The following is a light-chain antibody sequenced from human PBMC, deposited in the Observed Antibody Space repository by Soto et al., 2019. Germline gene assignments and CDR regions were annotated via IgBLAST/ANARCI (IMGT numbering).Light chain of an antibody. CDR2: DVS. Sequence: LTQPASVSGSPGQSITISCTGTSSDVGGYNYVSWYQQHPGKAPKLMIYDVSHRPSGVSDRFSGSKSGNTASLTISGLQAEDEADYYCSSYTSSSTRYAFGTGTKVTVL. J-gene: IGLJ1*01. CDR3: SSYTSSSTRYA. V-gene: IGLV2-14*01. CDR1: SSDVGGYNY.